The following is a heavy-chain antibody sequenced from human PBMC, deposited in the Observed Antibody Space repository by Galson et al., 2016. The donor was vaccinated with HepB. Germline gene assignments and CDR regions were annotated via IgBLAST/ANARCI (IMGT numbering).Heavy chain of an antibody. V-gene: IGHV3-30*18. J-gene: IGHJ5*02. CDR1: GFTFSSYG. Sequence: SLRLSCAASGFTFSSYGMHWVRQAPGKGLEWVAVISYDGSNKYYADSVKGRFTISRDNSKNTLYLQTNSLRAEDTAVYYCAKAQWPHVQGNWFDPWGQGTLVTVSS. D-gene: IGHD6-19*01. CDR2: ISYDGSNK. CDR3: AKAQWPHVQGNWFDP.